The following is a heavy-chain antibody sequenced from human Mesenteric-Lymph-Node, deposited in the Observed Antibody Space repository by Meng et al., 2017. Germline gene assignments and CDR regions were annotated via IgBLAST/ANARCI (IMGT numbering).Heavy chain of an antibody. CDR1: GFTFDDYA. V-gene: IGHV3-9*01. D-gene: IGHD3-22*01. CDR2: INWNSGTI. J-gene: IGHJ4*02. CDR3: AKAINMITVVTPLDY. Sequence: SLKISCAASGFTFDDYAMYWVRQAPGKGLEWVSGINWNSGTIGYADSVKGRFTISRDNAKSSLYLQMNSLRAEDTALYFCAKAINMITVVTPLDYWGQGTLVTVSS.